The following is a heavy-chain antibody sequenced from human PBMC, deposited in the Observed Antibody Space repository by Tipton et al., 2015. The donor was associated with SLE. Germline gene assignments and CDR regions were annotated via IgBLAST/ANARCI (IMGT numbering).Heavy chain of an antibody. J-gene: IGHJ6*02. Sequence: TLSLICTVSGGSITNDNHYWSWIRQPAGKGLEWIGFIFFTGSTDYNPSLQSRVTISVDTSENQFSLRLTSVTAADTAVYYCARSGDYSGIYYYGFDVWGQGTTVTVSS. CDR3: ARSGDYSGIYYYGFDV. V-gene: IGHV4-61*10. D-gene: IGHD4-11*01. CDR2: IFFTGST. CDR1: GGSITNDNHY.